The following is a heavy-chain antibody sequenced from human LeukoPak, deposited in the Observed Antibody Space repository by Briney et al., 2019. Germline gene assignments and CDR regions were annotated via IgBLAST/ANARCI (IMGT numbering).Heavy chain of an antibody. Sequence: PGGSLRLSCAASGFTFSYHWMTWVRQAPGKGLEWVSGLSGSGDNTYYADSVKGRFTISRDNSKKTLYLQMNSLRAEDTAVYYCAKEDSWYYFDHWGQGTLVTVSS. CDR2: LSGSGDNT. CDR1: GFTFSYHW. CDR3: AKEDSWYYFDH. D-gene: IGHD2-8*01. J-gene: IGHJ4*02. V-gene: IGHV3-23*01.